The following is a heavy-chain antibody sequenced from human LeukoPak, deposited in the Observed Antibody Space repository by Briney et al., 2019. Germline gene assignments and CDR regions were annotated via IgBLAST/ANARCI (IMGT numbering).Heavy chain of an antibody. CDR2: IKQDGSEK. J-gene: IGHJ4*01. Sequence: GGSLRLSCAASGFTFSSYWMSWVRQAPGKGLEWVANIKQDGSEKYYVDSVKGRFTISRDNAKNSLYLQMNSLRAEDTAVYYCARGPLGFPKPEYYFDYWGHGTLVTVSS. CDR1: GFTFSSYW. D-gene: IGHD3-10*01. CDR3: ARGPLGFPKPEYYFDY. V-gene: IGHV3-7*01.